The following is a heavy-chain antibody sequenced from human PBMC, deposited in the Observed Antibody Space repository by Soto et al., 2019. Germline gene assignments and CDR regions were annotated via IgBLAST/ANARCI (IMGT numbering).Heavy chain of an antibody. CDR1: GGTFSSYD. CDR2: IIPIFGTA. D-gene: IGHD3-22*01. Sequence: QVQLVQPGAEVKKPESSVKVSCKASGGTFSSYDISWVRQAPGQGLEWMGGIIPIFGTANYAQKFQGRVTITADQSTSTAYMELSSLRSEDTAVYYCARERRDYYDSSGYYSYWFDPWGQGTLVTVSS. V-gene: IGHV1-69*13. J-gene: IGHJ5*02. CDR3: ARERRDYYDSSGYYSYWFDP.